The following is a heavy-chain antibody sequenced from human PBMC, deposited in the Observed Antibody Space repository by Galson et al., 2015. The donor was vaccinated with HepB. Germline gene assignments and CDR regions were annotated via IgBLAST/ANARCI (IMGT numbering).Heavy chain of an antibody. Sequence: SLRLSCAASGFTFSSYAMHWVRQAPGKGLEYVSAISSNGGSTYYADSVKGRFTISRDNSKNTLYLQMSSLRAEDTAVYYCVKGDQLLYEGAFDIWGQGTMVTVSS. CDR2: ISSNGGST. J-gene: IGHJ3*02. CDR3: VKGDQLLYEGAFDI. CDR1: GFTFSSYA. V-gene: IGHV3-64D*06. D-gene: IGHD2-2*02.